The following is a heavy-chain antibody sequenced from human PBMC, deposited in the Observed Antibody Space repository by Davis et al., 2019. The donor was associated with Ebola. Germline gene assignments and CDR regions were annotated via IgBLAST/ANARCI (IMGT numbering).Heavy chain of an antibody. CDR3: ARDRCSSTSCYYYYGMDV. V-gene: IGHV1-69*06. D-gene: IGHD2-2*01. CDR1: GGTFSSYA. J-gene: IGHJ6*02. CDR2: IIPIFGTA. Sequence: SVKVSCKASGGTFSSYAISWVRQAPGQGLEWMGGIIPIFGTASYAQKFQGRVTITEDKSTSTAYMELSSLRSEDTAVYYCARDRCSSTSCYYYYGMDVWGQGTTVTVSS.